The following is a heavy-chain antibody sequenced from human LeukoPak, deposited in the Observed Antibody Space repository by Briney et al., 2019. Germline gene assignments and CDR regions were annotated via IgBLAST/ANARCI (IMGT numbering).Heavy chain of an antibody. J-gene: IGHJ4*02. D-gene: IGHD3-16*01. Sequence: SETLSLTCSVSRGAFNNPAVYWVWLRQPPGKGLECLGGIYNRGDTFSNPSLMSRVDFSIDTSKDQFSLSLMSVTAADTAIYYCARQGVLYGFDFWGQGIPVTVSS. CDR1: RGAFNNPAVY. V-gene: IGHV4-39*01. CDR3: ARQGVLYGFDF. CDR2: IYNRGDT.